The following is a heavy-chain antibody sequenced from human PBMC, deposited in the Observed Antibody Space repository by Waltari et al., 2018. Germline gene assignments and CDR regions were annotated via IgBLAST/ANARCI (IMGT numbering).Heavy chain of an antibody. CDR3: ATYRWLGY. D-gene: IGHD3-10*01. J-gene: IGHJ4*02. V-gene: IGHV3-7*03. Sequence: EVQVVESGGGLVQAGGAMTLSGAVSDFTFSNFWMTWVRQAPGRGLEWVANINHAGSEIHYVDSVKGRFTISRDNARNSLYLQMNSLRAEDTAVYYCATYRWLGYWGQGTLVTVSS. CDR1: DFTFSNFW. CDR2: INHAGSEI.